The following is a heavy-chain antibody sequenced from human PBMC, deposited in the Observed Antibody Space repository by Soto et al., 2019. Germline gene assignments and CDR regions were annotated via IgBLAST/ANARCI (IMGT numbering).Heavy chain of an antibody. CDR2: IVPLFGTT. D-gene: IGHD6-13*01. V-gene: IGHV1-69*01. J-gene: IGHJ5*02. CDR3: AKASGRSWYNWFDP. Sequence: QVQLVQSGAEVKKPGSSVKVSCKASGGNFTSYAISWVRQAPVQGLEFMGGIVPLFGTTNYAHKFRGRVTITADESTSTVYIELSSLTSEDTAVYYCAKASGRSWYNWFDPWGQGTLVTVST. CDR1: GGNFTSYA.